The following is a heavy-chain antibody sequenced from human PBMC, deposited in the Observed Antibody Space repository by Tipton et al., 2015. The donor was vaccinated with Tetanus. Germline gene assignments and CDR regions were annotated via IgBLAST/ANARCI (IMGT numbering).Heavy chain of an antibody. Sequence: LRLSCSVSGGSLRSGDSNWSWIRQPPGKGLEWLAYVSSSGATNSNYCLKSRITISRDTSKNQFSLKLASVTAADTAAYFCARANYDFSKKGPFDSWGQGSLVTVSS. CDR3: ARANYDFSKKGPFDS. CDR1: GGSLRSGDSN. D-gene: IGHD3-3*01. V-gene: IGHV4-61*08. J-gene: IGHJ4*02. CDR2: VSSSGAT.